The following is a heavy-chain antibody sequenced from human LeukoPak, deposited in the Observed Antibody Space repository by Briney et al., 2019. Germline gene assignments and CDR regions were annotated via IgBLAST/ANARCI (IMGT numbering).Heavy chain of an antibody. CDR3: ARLLGVIRGFRYMDV. D-gene: IGHD3-10*01. CDR2: IYSSGST. CDR1: GASISGSGYY. V-gene: IGHV4-39*01. J-gene: IGHJ6*03. Sequence: SETLSLTCAVSGASISGSGYYWGWIRQPPGKGLEWIGNIYSSGSTYYNASLQSRVTISIDTSKNQFSLRLSSVTAADTAVYYCARLLGVIRGFRYMDVWGKGTTVTISS.